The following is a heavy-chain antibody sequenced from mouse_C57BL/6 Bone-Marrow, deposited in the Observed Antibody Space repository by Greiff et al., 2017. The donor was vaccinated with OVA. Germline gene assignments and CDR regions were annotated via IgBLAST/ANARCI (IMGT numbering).Heavy chain of an antibody. Sequence: EVQLQQSGAELVRPGASVKLSCTASGFNIKDDYMPWVKQRPEQGLEWIGWIDPENGDTEYASKFQGKATITADTSSNTAYLQLSSLTSEDTAVYYCTTGGGFDYWGQGTTLTVSS. J-gene: IGHJ2*01. V-gene: IGHV14-4*01. CDR2: IDPENGDT. CDR3: TTGGGFDY. CDR1: GFNIKDDY.